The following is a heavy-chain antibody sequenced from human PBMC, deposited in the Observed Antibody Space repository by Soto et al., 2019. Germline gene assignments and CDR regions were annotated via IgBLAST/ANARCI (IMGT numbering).Heavy chain of an antibody. CDR1: GGSVSGYY. Sequence: SETLSLTCAVYGGSVSGYYWSWIRQPPGKGLEWIGEINHSGSTNYNPSLKSRVTISVDTSKNQFSLKLSSVTAADTAVYYCARTRIAVAHWFDPWGQGTLVTVS. CDR2: INHSGST. CDR3: ARTRIAVAHWFDP. V-gene: IGHV4-34*01. J-gene: IGHJ5*02. D-gene: IGHD6-19*01.